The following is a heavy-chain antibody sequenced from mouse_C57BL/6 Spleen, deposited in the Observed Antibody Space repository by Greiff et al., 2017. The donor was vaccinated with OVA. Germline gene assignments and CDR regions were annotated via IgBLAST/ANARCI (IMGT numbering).Heavy chain of an antibody. CDR3: AMGLYGNYESDY. Sequence: QVQLQQSGAELVRPGTSVKVSCKASGYAFTNYLIEWVKQRPGQGLEWIGVINPGSGGTNYNEKFKGKATLTADKSSSTSYMQLSSLTSEDSAVYFCAMGLYGNYESDYWGQGTTLTVSS. CDR1: GYAFTNYL. D-gene: IGHD2-1*01. V-gene: IGHV1-54*01. CDR2: INPGSGGT. J-gene: IGHJ2*01.